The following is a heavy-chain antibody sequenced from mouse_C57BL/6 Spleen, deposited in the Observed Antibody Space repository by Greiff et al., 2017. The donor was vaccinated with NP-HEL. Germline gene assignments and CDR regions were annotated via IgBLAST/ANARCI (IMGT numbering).Heavy chain of an antibody. J-gene: IGHJ1*03. D-gene: IGHD1-1*01. CDR3: ARPYGSSLYWYFDV. V-gene: IGHV5-17*01. Sequence: EVKLMESGGGLVKPGGSLKLSCAASGFTFSDYGMHWVRQAPEKGLEWVAYISSGSSTIYYADTVKGRFTISRDNAKNTLFLQMTSLRSEDTAMYYCARPYGSSLYWYFDVWGTGTTVTVSS. CDR1: GFTFSDYG. CDR2: ISSGSSTI.